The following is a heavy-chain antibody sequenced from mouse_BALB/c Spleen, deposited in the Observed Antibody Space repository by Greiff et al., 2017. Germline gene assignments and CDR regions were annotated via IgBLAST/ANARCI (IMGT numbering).Heavy chain of an antibody. CDR3: TSPPHYSYYAMDY. Sequence: EVKLEESGGGLVQPGGSMKLSCVASGFTFSNYWMNWVRQSPEKGLEWVAEIRLKSNNYATHYAESVKGRFTISRDDSKSSVYLQMNNLRAEDTGIYYCTSPPHYSYYAMDYWGQGTSVTVSS. J-gene: IGHJ4*01. CDR2: IRLKSNNYAT. V-gene: IGHV6-6*02. D-gene: IGHD1-2*01. CDR1: GFTFSNYW.